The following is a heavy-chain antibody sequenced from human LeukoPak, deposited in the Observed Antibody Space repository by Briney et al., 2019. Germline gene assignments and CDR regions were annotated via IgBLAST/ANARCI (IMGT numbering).Heavy chain of an antibody. CDR3: ARGVTYYYDSSGYYKEDDAFDI. CDR2: INHSGST. D-gene: IGHD3-22*01. V-gene: IGHV4-34*01. Sequence: PSETLSLTCAVYGGSFSGYYWSWIRQPPGKGLEWIGEINHSGSTNYNPSLKSRVTISVDKSKNQFSLKLSSVTAADTAVYYCARGVTYYYDSSGYYKEDDAFDIWGQGTMVTVSS. J-gene: IGHJ3*02. CDR1: GGSFSGYY.